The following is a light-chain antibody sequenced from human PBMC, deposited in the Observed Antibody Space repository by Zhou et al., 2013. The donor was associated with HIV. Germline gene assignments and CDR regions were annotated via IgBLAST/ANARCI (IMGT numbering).Light chain of an antibody. CDR3: QQLNNYPIT. J-gene: IGKJ5*01. CDR1: QGISSY. CDR2: AAS. V-gene: IGKV1-9*01. Sequence: DIQLTQSPSFLSASVGDTVTITCRASQGISSYLAWYQQKPGKAPKLLIYAASTLQSGVPSRFSGSGSGTEFTLTISSLQPEDFATYYCQQLNNYPITFGQGTRLEIK.